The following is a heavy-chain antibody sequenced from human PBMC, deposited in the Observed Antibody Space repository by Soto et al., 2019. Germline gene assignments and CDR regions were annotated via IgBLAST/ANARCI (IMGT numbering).Heavy chain of an antibody. D-gene: IGHD3-3*01. CDR1: GFTFSSYG. Sequence: GGSLRLSCAASGFTFSSYGMHWVRQAPGKGLEWVAVISYDGSNKYYADSVKGRFTISRDNSKNTLYLQMNSLRAEDTAVYYCAKDYDFWSGSHYYYYGMDVWGQGTTVTV. CDR3: AKDYDFWSGSHYYYYGMDV. V-gene: IGHV3-30*18. CDR2: ISYDGSNK. J-gene: IGHJ6*02.